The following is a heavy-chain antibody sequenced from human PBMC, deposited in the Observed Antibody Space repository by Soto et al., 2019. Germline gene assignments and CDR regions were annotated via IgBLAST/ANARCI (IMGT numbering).Heavy chain of an antibody. J-gene: IGHJ6*02. CDR3: ARDLNSSSWYPTHNKNYYYYGMDV. D-gene: IGHD6-13*01. Sequence: ASVKVSCKASGYTFTSYYMHWVRQAPGQGLEWMGIINPSGGSTSYAQKFQGRVTMTRDTSTSTVYMELSSLRSEDTAVYYCARDLNSSSWYPTHNKNYYYYGMDVWGQGTTVTVSS. CDR2: INPSGGST. V-gene: IGHV1-46*01. CDR1: GYTFTSYY.